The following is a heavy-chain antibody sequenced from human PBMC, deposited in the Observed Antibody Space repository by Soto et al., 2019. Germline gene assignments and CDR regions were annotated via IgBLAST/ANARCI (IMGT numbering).Heavy chain of an antibody. CDR3: TRATFDV. Sequence: GESLRLSCAASGFTFSSYAMHWVRQAPGKGLEWVAVISYDGSNKYYADSVKGRFTISIDTSKNTVFLQMNNVRAEDTALYYCTRATFDVWGQGTTVTVSS. J-gene: IGHJ6*02. CDR2: ISYDGSNK. CDR1: GFTFSSYA. V-gene: IGHV3-30-3*01.